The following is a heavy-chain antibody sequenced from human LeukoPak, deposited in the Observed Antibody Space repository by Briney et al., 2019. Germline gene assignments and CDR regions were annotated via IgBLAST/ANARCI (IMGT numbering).Heavy chain of an antibody. Sequence: GGSLRLSCAASGFTFTSYGMHWVRQAPGKGLDWVAVISYDGSNKYYADSVKGRFTISRDSSKNTLFLQMNSLRAEDTAVYYCAKGNLDAYYYYYMDVWGKGTTVTV. CDR2: ISYDGSNK. V-gene: IGHV3-33*06. CDR3: AKGNLDAYYYYYMDV. J-gene: IGHJ6*03. CDR1: GFTFTSYG. D-gene: IGHD1-14*01.